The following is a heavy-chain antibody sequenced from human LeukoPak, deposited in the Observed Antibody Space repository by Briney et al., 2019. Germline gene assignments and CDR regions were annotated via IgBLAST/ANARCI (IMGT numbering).Heavy chain of an antibody. CDR2: ISYDGSNK. CDR1: GFTFSSYG. CDR3: AKDPRGAKCYGMDV. J-gene: IGHJ6*02. V-gene: IGHV3-30*18. D-gene: IGHD3-10*01. Sequence: GGSLRLSCAASGFTFSSYGMHWVRQAPGKGLEWVAVISYDGSNKYYADSVKGRFTISRDNSKNTLYLQMNSLRAEDTAVYYCAKDPRGAKCYGMDVWGQGTTVTVSS.